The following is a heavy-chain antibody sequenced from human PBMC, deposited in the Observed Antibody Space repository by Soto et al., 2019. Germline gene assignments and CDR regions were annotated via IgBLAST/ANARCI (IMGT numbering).Heavy chain of an antibody. CDR3: ARGNVDLGLAFDI. J-gene: IGHJ3*02. Sequence: QVQLQESGPGLVKPSQTLSLTCTVSGGSISSCGFYLSWIRQHPGKGLEWIGYIYYSGSTYYNPSIQHRVNISVDTSKNQFSLKLSSVTPADTAVYCCARGNVDLGLAFDIWGQGTMVTVSS. V-gene: IGHV4-31*03. CDR2: IYYSGST. CDR1: GGSISSCGFY. D-gene: IGHD1-1*01.